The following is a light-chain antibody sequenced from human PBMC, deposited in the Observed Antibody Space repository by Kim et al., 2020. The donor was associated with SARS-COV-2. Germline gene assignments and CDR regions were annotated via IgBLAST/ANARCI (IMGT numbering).Light chain of an antibody. CDR3: QQFHNWPLYS. Sequence: PRKRAPLSCRASQSLSSNLAGYQQKPGQAPRLLIYGASTRAPNIPARFSGSGSGTEFTLTISSLQSEDFAVYYCQQFHNWPLYSFGQGTKLEI. V-gene: IGKV3-15*01. CDR1: QSLSSN. CDR2: GAS. J-gene: IGKJ2*03.